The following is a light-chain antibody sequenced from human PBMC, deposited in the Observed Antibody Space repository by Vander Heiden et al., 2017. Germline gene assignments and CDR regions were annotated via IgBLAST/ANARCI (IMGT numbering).Light chain of an antibody. V-gene: IGKV1-6*01. CDR3: RQEDNSPWT. CDR1: QGIRND. CDR2: AAS. J-gene: IGKJ1*01. Sequence: AIQITQSPSSLSASVGDRVTITCRASQGIRNDLGWYQQKPGKAPKLLIYAASSLQSGVPSRFSGSGSGTDFTLTISSLQPEDFATYYCRQEDNSPWTFGQGTKVEIK.